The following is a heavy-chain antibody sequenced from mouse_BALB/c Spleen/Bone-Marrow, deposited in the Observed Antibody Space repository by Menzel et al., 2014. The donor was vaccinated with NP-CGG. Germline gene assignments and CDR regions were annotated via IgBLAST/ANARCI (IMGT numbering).Heavy chain of an antibody. V-gene: IGHV2-9*02. D-gene: IGHD1-1*01. CDR2: IWAGGST. J-gene: IGHJ1*01. CDR1: GFSLTSYG. Sequence: VQRVESGPGLVAPSQSLSITCTVSGFSLTSYGVHWVRQPPGKGLEWLGLIWAGGSTNYNSALMSRLSISNDNSKSXVFLKMNSLQTDDTAMYYCARKDYGSRGGYFDVWGAGTTVTVSS. CDR3: ARKDYGSRGGYFDV.